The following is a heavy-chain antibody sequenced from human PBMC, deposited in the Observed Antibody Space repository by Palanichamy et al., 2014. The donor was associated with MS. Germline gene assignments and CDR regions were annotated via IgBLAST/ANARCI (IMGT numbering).Heavy chain of an antibody. Sequence: QLVESGGGLVKPGGSLRLSCAASGFTFSTYDMNWVRQAPGKRLEWVSSISSRSTYIYYADSVKGRFTISRDNAKNSLYLQMNSLRAVDTAVYYCAREEYSGDAFDLWGQGTMVTVSS. CDR1: GFTFSTYD. CDR3: AREEYSGDAFDL. J-gene: IGHJ3*01. CDR2: ISSRSTYI. D-gene: IGHD2-21*01. V-gene: IGHV3-21*01.